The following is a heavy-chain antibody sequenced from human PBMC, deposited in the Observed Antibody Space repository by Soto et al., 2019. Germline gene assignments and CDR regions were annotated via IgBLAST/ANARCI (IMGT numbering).Heavy chain of an antibody. J-gene: IGHJ4*02. D-gene: IGHD3-3*01. V-gene: IGHV3-9*01. CDR1: GLNFDDFA. Sequence: GGSLRLSCVGTGLNFDDFAMHWVRQAPGKGLEWVSGITWNSRVLAYADSVKGRFTISRDNARNSLYLQMDSLRDEDTALYYCAKGRYDFWSPYYFDSWGQGTLVTVS. CDR3: AKGRYDFWSPYYFDS. CDR2: ITWNSRVL.